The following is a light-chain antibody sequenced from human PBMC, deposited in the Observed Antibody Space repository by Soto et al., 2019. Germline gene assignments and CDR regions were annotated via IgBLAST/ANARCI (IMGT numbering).Light chain of an antibody. V-gene: IGKV3-11*01. CDR2: GGS. CDR1: QGFSSD. J-gene: IGKJ5*01. Sequence: EIVMTQSPATLSVSPGERATLSCRASQGFSSDLGWYQQKPGQDPRLLIYGGSSRATGIPARFSGSGSGTDFTLTIISLEHADFAVYYCQQRSNWPPITFGQGTRLEIK. CDR3: QQRSNWPPIT.